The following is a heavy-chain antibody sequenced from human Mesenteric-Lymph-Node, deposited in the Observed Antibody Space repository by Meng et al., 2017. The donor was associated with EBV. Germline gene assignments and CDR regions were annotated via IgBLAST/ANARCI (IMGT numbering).Heavy chain of an antibody. Sequence: HVQLQQSGPGLVKPSQTLSPTCVISGDSVSSSSAAWTWSRQSPSRGLEWLGRTYYRSKWYNDYAVFVKSRITINPDTSKTQFSLQLNSVTPEDTAVYYCARGATSVFDLWGRGTLVTVSS. CDR3: ARGATSVFDL. J-gene: IGHJ2*01. V-gene: IGHV6-1*01. CDR1: GDSVSSSSAA. CDR2: TYYRSKWYN.